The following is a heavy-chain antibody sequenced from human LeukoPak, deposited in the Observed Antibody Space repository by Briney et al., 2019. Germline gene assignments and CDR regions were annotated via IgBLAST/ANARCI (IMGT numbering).Heavy chain of an antibody. V-gene: IGHV3-30*18. CDR2: ISYDGSNK. J-gene: IGHJ4*02. Sequence: GGSLRLSCAASGFTFSSYGMHWVRQAPGKGLEGVAVISYDGSNKYYADSVKGRFTISRDNSKNTLYLQMSRLRAEDTAVYYCAKDACGGSTSCHLFDYWGQGTLVTVSS. D-gene: IGHD2-2*01. CDR3: AKDACGGSTSCHLFDY. CDR1: GFTFSSYG.